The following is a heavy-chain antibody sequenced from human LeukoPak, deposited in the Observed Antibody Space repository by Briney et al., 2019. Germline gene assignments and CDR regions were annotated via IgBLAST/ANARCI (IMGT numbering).Heavy chain of an antibody. Sequence: GASVTVSFKASGGTFNSYAISWVRQAPGQGLEWMGGIIPIFGTANYAQKFQGRVTITADKSTSTAYMELSSLRSEDTAVYYCARGGYSYGYNGDYWGQGTLVTVSS. D-gene: IGHD5-18*01. J-gene: IGHJ4*02. CDR2: IIPIFGTA. CDR3: ARGGYSYGYNGDY. CDR1: GGTFNSYA. V-gene: IGHV1-69*06.